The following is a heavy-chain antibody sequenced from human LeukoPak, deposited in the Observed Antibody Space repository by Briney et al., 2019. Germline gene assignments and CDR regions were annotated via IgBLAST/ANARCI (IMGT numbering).Heavy chain of an antibody. J-gene: IGHJ3*02. CDR2: IVVGSGNT. CDR1: GFTFTSSA. D-gene: IGHD2-21*02. V-gene: IGHV1-58*02. CDR3: AADPYRGGDCYSTVVAFDI. Sequence: ASVKVSCKASGFTFTSSAMQWVRQARGQRIEWIGWIVVGSGNTNYAQKFQERVTITRDMSTSTAYMELSSLRSEDTAVYYCAADPYRGGDCYSTVVAFDIWGQGTMVTVSS.